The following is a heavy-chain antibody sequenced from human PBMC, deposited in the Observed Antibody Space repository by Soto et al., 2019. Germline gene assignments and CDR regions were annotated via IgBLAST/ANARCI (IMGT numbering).Heavy chain of an antibody. D-gene: IGHD5-12*01. CDR1: GFTFSSYA. CDR3: AKDRWLGDFDY. J-gene: IGHJ4*02. CDR2: ISGSGGNT. V-gene: IGHV3-23*01. Sequence: PGGSLRLSCAASGFTFSSYAMTWVRQAPGKGLECVSAISGSGGNTYYADSVKGRFTIARDNSKNTLYLQMNSLRAEDTDVYYCAKDRWLGDFDYWGQGTLVTVSS.